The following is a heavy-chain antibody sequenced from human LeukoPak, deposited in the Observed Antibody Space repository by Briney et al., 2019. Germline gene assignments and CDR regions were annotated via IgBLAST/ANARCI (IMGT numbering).Heavy chain of an antibody. Sequence: GGSLRLSCAASGFTFSTFGMIWVRQAPGKGLEWVSSISSGSYIYYADAVKARFTISRDNARNSPYLQMNSLRADDTAVYYCAKRLQGYYYDYWGQGTLVTVSS. J-gene: IGHJ4*02. D-gene: IGHD4-11*01. CDR2: ISSGSYI. CDR1: GFTFSTFG. V-gene: IGHV3-21*01. CDR3: AKRLQGYYYDY.